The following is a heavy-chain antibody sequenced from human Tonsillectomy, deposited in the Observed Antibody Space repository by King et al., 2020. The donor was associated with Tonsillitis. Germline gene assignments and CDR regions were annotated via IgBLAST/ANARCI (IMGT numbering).Heavy chain of an antibody. J-gene: IGHJ4*02. Sequence: QLVQSGTEVKKPGESLRISCKGSGYRFTSYWIHWVRQMPGKGLEWMGRIDPRDSYVYYSPSFQGHVTISVDKSISTAYLHWSSLTASDTAMYYCARPLGASDDFWGPGTLVTVSS. CDR2: IDPRDSYV. D-gene: IGHD3-10*01. CDR3: ARPLGASDDF. V-gene: IGHV5-10-1*01. CDR1: GYRFTSYW.